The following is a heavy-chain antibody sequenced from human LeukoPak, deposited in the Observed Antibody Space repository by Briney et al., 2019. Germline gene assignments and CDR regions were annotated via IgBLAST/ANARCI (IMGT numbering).Heavy chain of an antibody. Sequence: PGGSLRLSCAASGFTFSSYAMSWVRQAPGKGLEWVSAISGSGGSTYYADSVKGRFTISRDNSKNTLYLQMNSLRAEDTAVYYCAKEYGVTIFGVVYGMDVWGQGTTVTVSS. V-gene: IGHV3-23*01. J-gene: IGHJ6*02. CDR3: AKEYGVTIFGVVYGMDV. CDR1: GFTFSSYA. D-gene: IGHD3-3*01. CDR2: ISGSGGST.